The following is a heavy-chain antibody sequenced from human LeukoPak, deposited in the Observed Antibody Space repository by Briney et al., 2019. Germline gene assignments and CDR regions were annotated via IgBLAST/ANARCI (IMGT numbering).Heavy chain of an antibody. V-gene: IGHV3-30-3*01. CDR2: ISYDGSNK. J-gene: IGHJ3*02. CDR1: GFTFSSYA. D-gene: IGHD3-3*01. Sequence: AGGSLRLSCAASGFTFSSYAMHWVRQAPGKGLEWVAVISYDGSNKYYADSVKGRFTISRDNSKNTLYLQMNSLRAEDTAVYYCARDRAGVLRFLEWLPGHDAFDIWGQGTMVTVSS. CDR3: ARDRAGVLRFLEWLPGHDAFDI.